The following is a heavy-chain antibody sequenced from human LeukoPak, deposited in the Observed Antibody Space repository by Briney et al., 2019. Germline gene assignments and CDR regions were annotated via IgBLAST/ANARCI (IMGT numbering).Heavy chain of an antibody. CDR1: GFTFSNAW. Sequence: GGSLRLSCAASGFTFSNAWMSWVRQAPGKGLEWVGRIKSKTDGGTTDYAAPVKGRFTISRDDSKNTLYLQMNSLKTEDTAVYYCNTYRYYYDISGIDYWGQGTLVTVSS. J-gene: IGHJ4*02. V-gene: IGHV3-15*01. CDR3: NTYRYYYDISGIDY. CDR2: IKSKTDGGTT. D-gene: IGHD3-22*01.